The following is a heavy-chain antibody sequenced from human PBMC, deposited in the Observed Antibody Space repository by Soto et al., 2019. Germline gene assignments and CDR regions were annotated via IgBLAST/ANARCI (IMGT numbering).Heavy chain of an antibody. CDR3: ARDKGSYSSSRYRYYYYYGMDV. D-gene: IGHD6-13*01. J-gene: IGHJ6*02. Sequence: GASVKVSCKASGYTFTSYGISWVRQAPGQGLEWMGWISAYNGNTNYAQKLQGRVTMTTDTSTSTAYMELRSLRSDDTAVYYCARDKGSYSSSRYRYYYYYGMDVWGQGTTVTVSS. V-gene: IGHV1-18*04. CDR2: ISAYNGNT. CDR1: GYTFTSYG.